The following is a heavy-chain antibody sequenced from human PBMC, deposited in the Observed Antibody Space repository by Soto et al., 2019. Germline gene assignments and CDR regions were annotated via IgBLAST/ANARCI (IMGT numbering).Heavy chain of an antibody. J-gene: IGHJ4*02. CDR2: IYDSGSS. CDR1: GASISSGDYF. V-gene: IGHV4-30-4*01. Sequence: SETLSLTCTVSGASISSGDYFWSWIRQSPGKGLEGIGYIYDSGSSYYNPSLKSRVTMSVDTCKNQFSLKLRSVTAADTAVYYCAREKGYISGPKNFDYWGQGTLVTV. CDR3: AREKGYISGPKNFDY. D-gene: IGHD5-12*01.